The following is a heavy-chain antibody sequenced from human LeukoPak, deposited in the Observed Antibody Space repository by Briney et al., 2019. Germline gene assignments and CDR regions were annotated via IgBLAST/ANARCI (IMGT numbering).Heavy chain of an antibody. J-gene: IGHJ3*02. Sequence: SETLSLTCTVSGVSISSGGYYWSWIRQPPGKGLEWIGEINHSGSTNYNPSLKSRVTISVDTSKNQFSLKLSSVTAADTAVYYCARGVVAAPYAFDIWGQGTMVTVSS. D-gene: IGHD2-15*01. V-gene: IGHV4-39*07. CDR1: GVSISSGGYY. CDR2: INHSGST. CDR3: ARGVVAAPYAFDI.